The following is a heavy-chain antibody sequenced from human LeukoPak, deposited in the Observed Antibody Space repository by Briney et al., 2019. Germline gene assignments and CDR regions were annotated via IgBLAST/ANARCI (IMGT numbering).Heavy chain of an antibody. CDR2: ISSSSSYI. Sequence: AGGSLRLSCAASGFTFSSYSMNWVRQAPGKGLGWVSSISSSSSYIYYADTVKGRFTISRDNAKNSLYLQMNSLRAEDTAVYYCARDRVLRYFDWFDAFDIWGQGTMVTVSS. J-gene: IGHJ3*02. CDR3: ARDRVLRYFDWFDAFDI. V-gene: IGHV3-21*01. CDR1: GFTFSSYS. D-gene: IGHD3-9*01.